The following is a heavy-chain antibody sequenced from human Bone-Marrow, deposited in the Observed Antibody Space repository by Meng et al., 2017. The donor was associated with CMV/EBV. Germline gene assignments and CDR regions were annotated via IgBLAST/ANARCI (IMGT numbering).Heavy chain of an antibody. Sequence: SVKVSCKASGGTLSSDGISWVRQAPGQGLEWMGGIIPIFGTTNYQQKFLGRISISTDEPMTTVYMELSSLISEDTAVYYCAREANRPTYSRSWPSDGMDVWDQGTTVPVSS. V-gene: IGHV1-69*05. CDR1: GGTLSSDG. CDR2: IIPIFGTT. J-gene: IGHJ6*02. CDR3: AREANRPTYSRSWPSDGMDV. D-gene: IGHD6-13*01.